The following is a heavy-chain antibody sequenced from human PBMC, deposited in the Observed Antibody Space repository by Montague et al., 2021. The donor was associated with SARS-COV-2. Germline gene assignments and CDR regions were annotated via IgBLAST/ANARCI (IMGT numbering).Heavy chain of an antibody. CDR1: GDSISNYS. CDR3: ARHLRVTTVTSHMYHYAMDV. Sequence: SETLSLTCSVPGDSISNYSWSWIRQSPGKGLEWIGYIYYSGSTNYNPSLTSRVTISVDTSKNQASLKLTSVSAADTAVYYCARHLRVTTVTSHMYHYAMDVWGQGTTVTVSS. CDR2: IYYSGST. J-gene: IGHJ6*02. D-gene: IGHD4-11*01. V-gene: IGHV4-59*08.